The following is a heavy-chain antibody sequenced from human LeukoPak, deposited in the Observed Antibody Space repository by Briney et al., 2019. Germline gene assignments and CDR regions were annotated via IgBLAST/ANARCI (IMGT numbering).Heavy chain of an antibody. Sequence: GASVKVSCKASGGTFSSYAISWVRQAPGQGLEWMGGIIPIFGTANYAQKFQGRVTITADESTSTAYMELSSLRSEDTAVYYCARIDMWIRPFDYWGQGTLVTVSS. V-gene: IGHV1-69*13. D-gene: IGHD5-12*01. CDR2: IIPIFGTA. J-gene: IGHJ4*02. CDR3: ARIDMWIRPFDY. CDR1: GGTFSSYA.